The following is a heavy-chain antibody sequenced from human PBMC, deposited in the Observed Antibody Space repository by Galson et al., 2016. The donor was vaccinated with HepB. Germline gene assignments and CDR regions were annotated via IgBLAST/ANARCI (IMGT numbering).Heavy chain of an antibody. Sequence: SLRLSCAASGFTVTSNYMSWVRQAPGKGLEWVSVIYSGGRTYYTDSVKGRFTISRDNSKNTLYLQMNSLRPEDTAVYYCAREAGGYLDYWGQGALVTVSS. J-gene: IGHJ4*02. D-gene: IGHD3-16*01. CDR3: AREAGGYLDY. CDR1: GFTVTSNY. V-gene: IGHV3-53*01. CDR2: IYSGGRT.